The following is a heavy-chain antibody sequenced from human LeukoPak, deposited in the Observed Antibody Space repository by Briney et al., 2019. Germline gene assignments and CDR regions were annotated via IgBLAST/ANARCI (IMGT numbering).Heavy chain of an antibody. CDR3: ARDRTYDSSGYYAY. J-gene: IGHJ4*02. Sequence: GGSLRLSCAASGFTFSSYSMNWVRQAPGKGLEWVSSISSSSSYIYYADSVKGRFTVSRDNAKNSLYLQMNSLRAEDTAVYYRARDRTYDSSGYYAYWGQGTLVTVSS. D-gene: IGHD3-22*01. CDR2: ISSSSSYI. V-gene: IGHV3-21*01. CDR1: GFTFSSYS.